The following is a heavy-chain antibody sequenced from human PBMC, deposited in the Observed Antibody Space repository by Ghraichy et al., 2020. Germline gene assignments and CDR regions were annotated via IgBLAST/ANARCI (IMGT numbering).Heavy chain of an antibody. CDR1: GGSFSGYY. D-gene: IGHD6-13*01. J-gene: IGHJ5*02. Sequence: SETLSLTCAVYGGSFSGYYWSWIRQPPGKGLEWIGEINHSGSTNYNPSLKSRVTISVDTSKNQFSLKLSSVTAADTAVYYCARGLKDIAGYSSSWYSRRNWFDPWGQGTLVTVSS. CDR3: ARGLKDIAGYSSSWYSRRNWFDP. CDR2: INHSGST. V-gene: IGHV4-34*01.